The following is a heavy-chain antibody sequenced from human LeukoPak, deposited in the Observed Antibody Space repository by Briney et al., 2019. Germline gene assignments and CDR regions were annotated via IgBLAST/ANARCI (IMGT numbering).Heavy chain of an antibody. CDR1: GYSISSGYY. D-gene: IGHD3-16*01. Sequence: SETLSLTCAVSGYSISSGYYWGWIRQPPGKGLGWIGSIYHSGSTYYDPSLKRRVTISVDTSKNQFSLKLSSVTAADTAVYYCARHGGRYAGLSYFDYWGQGTLVTVAS. V-gene: IGHV4-38-2*01. CDR2: IYHSGST. CDR3: ARHGGRYAGLSYFDY. J-gene: IGHJ4*02.